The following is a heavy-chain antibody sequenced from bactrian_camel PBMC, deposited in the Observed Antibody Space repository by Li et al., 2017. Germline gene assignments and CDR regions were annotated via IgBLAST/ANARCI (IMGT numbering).Heavy chain of an antibody. CDR2: IDSDGRI. CDR3: ALSGGYCYTPSNAPWYEY. CDR1: GYIFSGCG. D-gene: IGHD2*01. Sequence: HVQLVESGGGSVEAGGSLKLSCEASGYIFSGCGVAWYRQAPGKEREGVAFIDSDGRITYADSVKGRFTFSRDIPKNTLNLQMNNLRPEDTAMYYCALSGGYCYTPSNAPWYEYWGQGTQVTVS. V-gene: IGHV3S53*01. J-gene: IGHJ4*01.